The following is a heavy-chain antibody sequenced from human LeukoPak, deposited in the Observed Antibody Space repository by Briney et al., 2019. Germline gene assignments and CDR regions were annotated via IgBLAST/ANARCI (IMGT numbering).Heavy chain of an antibody. V-gene: IGHV5-51*01. CDR3: ARRRDLYSGSYYPFDY. D-gene: IGHD1-26*01. CDR1: GYSFTNYW. Sequence: GESLKISCKGSGYSFTNYWIGWVRQMPGKGLTWMGIIYPGDSDARYSPSFQGQVTISADKSISTAYLQWSSLKASDTAMYYCARRRDLYSGSYYPFDYWGQGTLVTVSS. CDR2: IYPGDSDA. J-gene: IGHJ4*02.